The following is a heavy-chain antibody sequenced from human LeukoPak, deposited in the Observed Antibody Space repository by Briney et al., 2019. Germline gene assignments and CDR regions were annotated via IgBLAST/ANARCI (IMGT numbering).Heavy chain of an antibody. CDR1: GFTFSSYA. Sequence: RSGGSLRLSCAASGFTFSSYAMSWVRQAPGKGLEWVSAISGSGGSTYYADSVKGRFTISRDNSKNTLYLQMNSLRAEDTAVYYCARSIVGSGRYWYFDYWGQGTLVTVSS. CDR2: ISGSGGST. D-gene: IGHD3-10*01. J-gene: IGHJ4*02. V-gene: IGHV3-23*01. CDR3: ARSIVGSGRYWYFDY.